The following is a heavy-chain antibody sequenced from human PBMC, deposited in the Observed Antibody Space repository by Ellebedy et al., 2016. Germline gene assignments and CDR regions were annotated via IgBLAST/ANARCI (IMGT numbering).Heavy chain of an antibody. CDR3: AKHETDGDYYFDL. CDR1: GFTLKTYA. Sequence: GESLKISXAASGFTLKTYAMSWVRQAPGEGLEWVSTLSGSGPKTYYAGSVQGRFTISRDNSKSTLYLQMNSLRAEDTAVYYCAKHETDGDYYFDLWGRGTLVTVSS. CDR2: LSGSGPKT. J-gene: IGHJ2*01. D-gene: IGHD2-21*01. V-gene: IGHV3-23*01.